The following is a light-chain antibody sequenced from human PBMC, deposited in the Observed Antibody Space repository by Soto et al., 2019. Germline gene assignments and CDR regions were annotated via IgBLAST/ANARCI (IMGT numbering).Light chain of an antibody. CDR2: QVT. CDR1: SSDIGGYYY. J-gene: IGLJ3*02. V-gene: IGLV2-14*01. Sequence: QSALTQPASVSGSPGQSITISCTGTSSDIGGYYYVSWYQHHPGKAPKLLIYQVTNRPSRVSNRFSGSKSGNTASLTISGLQAEDEADYYCCSYAGTYTLVFGGGTKLTVL. CDR3: CSYAGTYTLV.